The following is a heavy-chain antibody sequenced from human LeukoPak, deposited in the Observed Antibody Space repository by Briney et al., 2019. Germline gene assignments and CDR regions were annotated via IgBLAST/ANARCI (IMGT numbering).Heavy chain of an antibody. CDR3: ARDYYGGNSSPYYFDY. CDR2: IYYSGST. CDR1: GGSISSYY. V-gene: IGHV4-59*01. Sequence: PSETLSLTCTVSGGSISSYYWCWIRQPPGTGLEWIGYIYYSGSTKYNPSLKSRVTISVDTSKNQFSLKLSSVTAADTAVYYCARDYYGGNSSPYYFDYWGQGTLVTVSS. J-gene: IGHJ4*02. D-gene: IGHD4-23*01.